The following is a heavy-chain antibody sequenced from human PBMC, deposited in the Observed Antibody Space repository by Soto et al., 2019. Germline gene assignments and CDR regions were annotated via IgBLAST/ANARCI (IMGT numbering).Heavy chain of an antibody. D-gene: IGHD3-3*01. CDR3: ARGVLRFLEAIKFHY. CDR2: IIPIFGTA. V-gene: IGHV1-69*13. CDR1: GGTFSSYA. J-gene: IGHJ4*02. Sequence: TSVKGSCKASGGTFSSYAISWVRQAPGQGLEWMGGIIPIFGTANYAQKFQGRVTITADESTSTAYMELSSLRSEDTAVYYCARGVLRFLEAIKFHYWGQGNLVTGSS.